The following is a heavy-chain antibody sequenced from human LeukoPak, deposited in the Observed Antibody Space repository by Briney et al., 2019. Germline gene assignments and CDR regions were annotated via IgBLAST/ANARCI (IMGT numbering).Heavy chain of an antibody. J-gene: IGHJ4*02. CDR2: ISWNSGSI. CDR3: AKDQNFDWSRDYYFDY. D-gene: IGHD3-9*01. V-gene: IGHV3-9*01. CDR1: GFTFDDYA. Sequence: PGRSLRLSCAASGFTFDDYAMHWVRQAPGKGLEWVSGISWNSGSIGYADSVKGRFTISRDNAKNSLYLQMNSLRAEDTALYYCAKDQNFDWSRDYYFDYWGQGTLVTVSS.